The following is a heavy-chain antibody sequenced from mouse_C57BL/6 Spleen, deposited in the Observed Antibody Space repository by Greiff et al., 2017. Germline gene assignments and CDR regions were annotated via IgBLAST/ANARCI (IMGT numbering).Heavy chain of an antibody. V-gene: IGHV1-80*01. CDR2: IYPGDGDT. CDR1: GYAFSSYW. D-gene: IGHD2-4*01. J-gene: IGHJ4*01. Sequence: QVHVKQSGAELVKPGASVKISCKASGYAFSSYWMNWVKQRPGKGLEWIGQIYPGDGDTNYNGKFKGKATLTADKSSSTAYMQLSSLTSEDSAVYFCANYDYDGYAMDYWGQGTSVTVSS. CDR3: ANYDYDGYAMDY.